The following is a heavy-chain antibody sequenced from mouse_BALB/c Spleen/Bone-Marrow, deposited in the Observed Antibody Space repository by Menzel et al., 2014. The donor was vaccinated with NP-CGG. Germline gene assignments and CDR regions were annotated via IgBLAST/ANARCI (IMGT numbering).Heavy chain of an antibody. CDR1: GYTFTSYW. CDR2: IYPGSGST. J-gene: IGHJ2*01. V-gene: IGHV1S22*01. Sequence: LQESGSELVRPGASVKLSCKASGYTFTSYWMHWVKQRPGQGLEWIGNIYPGSGSTNYDEKFKSKATLTVDTCSSTAYMQLSSLTSEDSAVYYCTPRLRYWGQGTTLTVSS. D-gene: IGHD1-2*01. CDR3: TPRLRY.